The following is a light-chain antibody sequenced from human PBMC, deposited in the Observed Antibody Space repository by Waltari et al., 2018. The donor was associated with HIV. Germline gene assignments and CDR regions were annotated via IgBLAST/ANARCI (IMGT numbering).Light chain of an antibody. CDR3: QQYIGSPRT. V-gene: IGKV3-20*01. J-gene: IGKJ1*01. CDR2: GSS. CDR1: QSISSTY. Sequence: EIVLTQSPGTLSLSPGESATLSCRASQSISSTYVAWDQQKPGQAPRLLSYGSSSRATGIPDRFRGSGSGTDFTLTISRLEPEDCAVYYCQQYIGSPRTFGQGTRVELK.